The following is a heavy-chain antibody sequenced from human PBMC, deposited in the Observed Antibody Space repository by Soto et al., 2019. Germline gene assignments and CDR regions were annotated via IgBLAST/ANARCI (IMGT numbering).Heavy chain of an antibody. CDR3: NISSEWLPDDACDI. J-gene: IGHJ3*02. CDR2: IKSKTDGGTT. V-gene: IGHV3-15*01. Sequence: VSLRLSCAASGFTFSNAWMSWVRQAPGKGLEWVGRIKSKTDGGTTDYAAPVKGRFTISRDDSKNTLYLQRNSLKTEDTPLYYCNISSEWLPDDACDICGQGTRVTVSS. D-gene: IGHD3-3*01. CDR1: GFTFSNAW.